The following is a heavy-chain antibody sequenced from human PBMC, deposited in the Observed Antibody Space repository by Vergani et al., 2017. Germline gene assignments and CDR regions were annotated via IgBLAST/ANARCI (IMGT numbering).Heavy chain of an antibody. Sequence: QVQLQESGPGLVKPSETLSLTCTVSGYSIRTNYYWGWIRQPPGKGLEWIGSINHSGSTYYNPSLKSRITMSVDTSKNQFSLKLNSVTAADTAVYYCARGSRAEGGSGPDKWGQGTLVTVSS. CDR2: INHSGST. CDR1: GYSIRTNYY. CDR3: ARGSRAEGGSGPDK. D-gene: IGHD6-13*01. V-gene: IGHV4-38-2*02. J-gene: IGHJ4*02.